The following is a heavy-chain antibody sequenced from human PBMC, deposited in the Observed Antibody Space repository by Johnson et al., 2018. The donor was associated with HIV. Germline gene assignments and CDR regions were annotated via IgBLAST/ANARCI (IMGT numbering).Heavy chain of an antibody. Sequence: EVQLVESGGGLVQPGGSLRLSCAASGFTFSSYDMHWVRQATGKGLEWVSVIYSGGSTYYADSVKGRFTISRDNSKNTLYLQMNSLRAEDTAVYYCARDYGVCYYDAFDIWGQGTMVTVS. CDR2: IYSGGST. J-gene: IGHJ3*02. CDR1: GFTFSSYD. CDR3: ARDYGVCYYDAFDI. V-gene: IGHV3-66*02. D-gene: IGHD2-8*01.